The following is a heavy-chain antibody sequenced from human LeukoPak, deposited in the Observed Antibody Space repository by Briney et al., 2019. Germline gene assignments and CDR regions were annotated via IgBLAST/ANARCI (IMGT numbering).Heavy chain of an antibody. CDR2: INPNSGGT. Sequence: ASVKVSCKASGYTFTGYYMHWVRQAPGQGLEWMGWINPNSGGTNYAQKFQGSVTMTRDTSISTAYMELSRLRSDDTAVYYCARVFSQVRGVKIDYWGQGTLVTVSS. V-gene: IGHV1-2*02. D-gene: IGHD3-10*01. CDR3: ARVFSQVRGVKIDY. CDR1: GYTFTGYY. J-gene: IGHJ4*02.